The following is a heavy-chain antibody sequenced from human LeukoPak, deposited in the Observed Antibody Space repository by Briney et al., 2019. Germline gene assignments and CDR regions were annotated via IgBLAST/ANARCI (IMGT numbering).Heavy chain of an antibody. CDR2: ISTDNGDT. V-gene: IGHV1-18*01. D-gene: IGHD3-16*01. Sequence: ASVKVSCKSSGYTFTTYDITWVRQAPGQGLEWMGWISTDNGDTNYVQKLQGRVTMTTDTSTSTAYMELRSLRSDDTAVYYCAREGLGELTLDYWGQGTLVTVSS. J-gene: IGHJ4*02. CDR3: AREGLGELTLDY. CDR1: GYTFTTYD.